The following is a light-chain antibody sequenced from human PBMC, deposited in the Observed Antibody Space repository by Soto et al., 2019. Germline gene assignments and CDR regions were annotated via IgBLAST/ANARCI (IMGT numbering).Light chain of an antibody. CDR3: SSYTRSSPYV. CDR2: DVS. CDR1: SSDVGGYNY. Sequence: QSALTQPASVSGSPGQSITISCTGTSSDVGGYNYVSWYQQHPGKAPKLMIYDVSNRPSGVSNRFSGSKSGNTASLTISGLQAEDEADYYCSSYTRSSPYVFATGTQLTVL. J-gene: IGLJ1*01. V-gene: IGLV2-14*01.